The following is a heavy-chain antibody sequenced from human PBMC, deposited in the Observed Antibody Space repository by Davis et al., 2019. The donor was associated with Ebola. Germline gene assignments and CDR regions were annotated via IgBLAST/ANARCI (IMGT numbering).Heavy chain of an antibody. CDR1: GGSVSSGSYY. Sequence: SETLSLTCTVSGGSVSSGSYYWSWIRQPPGKGLEWIGYIYYSGSTNYNPSLKSRLTISVDTSKNQFSLKLSSVTAADTAVYYCARGGYCSSTSCYGYYYYGMDVWGQGTTVTVSS. J-gene: IGHJ6*02. V-gene: IGHV4-61*01. CDR3: ARGGYCSSTSCYGYYYYGMDV. CDR2: IYYSGST. D-gene: IGHD2-2*01.